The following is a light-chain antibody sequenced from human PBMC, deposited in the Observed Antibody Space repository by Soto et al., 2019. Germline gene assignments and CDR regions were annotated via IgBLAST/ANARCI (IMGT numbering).Light chain of an antibody. Sequence: DIPMTQSPSTLSASVGDRVTITCRASQTISSGLAWYQQKPGKAPKVLIYDASTLESGVPSRFSGSASGTEFTLTISSLQPDDFATYYCQQYKSYKTFGQGTKVEIK. CDR3: QQYKSYKT. CDR2: DAS. V-gene: IGKV1-5*01. CDR1: QTISSG. J-gene: IGKJ1*01.